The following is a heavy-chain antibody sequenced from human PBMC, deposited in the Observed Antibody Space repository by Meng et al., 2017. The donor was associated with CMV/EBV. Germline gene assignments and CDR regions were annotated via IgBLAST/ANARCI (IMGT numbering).Heavy chain of an antibody. Sequence: QVQRVQYVAEVKKPGDKGKFSCKASGNTFTGYGISWVRQAPGQGLEWMGWISAYNGNTNYAQKLQGRVTMTTDTSTSTAYMELRSLRSDDTAVYYCARDPLFGGGGRFDLWGRGTLVTVSS. J-gene: IGHJ2*01. CDR1: GNTFTGYG. CDR3: ARDPLFGGGGRFDL. V-gene: IGHV1-18*01. D-gene: IGHD3-10*01. CDR2: ISAYNGNT.